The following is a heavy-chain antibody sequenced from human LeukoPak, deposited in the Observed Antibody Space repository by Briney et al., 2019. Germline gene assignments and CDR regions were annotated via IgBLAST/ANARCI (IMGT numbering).Heavy chain of an antibody. Sequence: GGSLRLSCAASGFTFSDYWMSWVRQAPGKGLEWVANVKQDGGEKHYIDSVKGRFTISRDNAENSIYLQMNSLRAEDTAVYYCARPHLYYDILTGSGGYFDYWGQGTLVTVSS. CDR2: VKQDGGEK. CDR1: GFTFSDYW. D-gene: IGHD3-9*01. V-gene: IGHV3-7*01. CDR3: ARPHLYYDILTGSGGYFDY. J-gene: IGHJ4*02.